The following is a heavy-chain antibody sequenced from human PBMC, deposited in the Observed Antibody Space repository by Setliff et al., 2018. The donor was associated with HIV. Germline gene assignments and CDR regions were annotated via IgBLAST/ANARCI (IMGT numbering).Heavy chain of an antibody. CDR1: GYTFTGYY. J-gene: IGHJ4*02. V-gene: IGHV1-46*01. CDR2: INPEGGGT. D-gene: IGHD6-19*01. Sequence: ASVKVSCKASGYTFTGYYVHWVRQAPGQGLEWMAMINPEGGGTTNAQKFQGRITLASDTSTNTVYMELRSLRSEDTAIYYCARSPLYGSSDYHIESWGQGTPVTVSS. CDR3: ARSPLYGSSDYHIES.